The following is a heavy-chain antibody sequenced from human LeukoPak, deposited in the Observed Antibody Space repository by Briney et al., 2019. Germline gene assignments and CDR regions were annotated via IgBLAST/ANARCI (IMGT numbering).Heavy chain of an antibody. J-gene: IGHJ6*03. V-gene: IGHV4-34*01. CDR3: ARVVTIFGVVTYYYYYMDV. D-gene: IGHD3-3*01. CDR2: INHSGST. Sequence: KPSETLSLTCAVYGGSFSGYYWSWIRQPPGKGLEWIGEINHSGSTNYNPSLKSRVTISVDTSKNQFSLKLSSVTAADTAVYYCARVVTIFGVVTYYYYYMDVWGKGTTVTVSS. CDR1: GGSFSGYY.